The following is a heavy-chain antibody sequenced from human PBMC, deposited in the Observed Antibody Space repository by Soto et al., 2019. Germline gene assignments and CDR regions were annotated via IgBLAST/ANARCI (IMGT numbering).Heavy chain of an antibody. CDR2: ILPIFGTA. CDR1: GGTFSTSS. V-gene: IGHV1-69*14. J-gene: IGHJ3*02. CDR3: ARAHEYGGNSDAFDI. D-gene: IGHD4-17*01. Sequence: QVQLVQSGAEVKKPGSSVKVSCKASGGTFSTSSINWVRQAPGQRPEWMGNILPIFGTADYAQKFQGRVTITADKSTNTASMDLRSLLSEDTAVYYCARAHEYGGNSDAFDIWGQGTVVTVSS.